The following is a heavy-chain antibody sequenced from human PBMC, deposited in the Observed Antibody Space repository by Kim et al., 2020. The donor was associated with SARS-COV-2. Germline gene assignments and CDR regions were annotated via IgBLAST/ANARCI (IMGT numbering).Heavy chain of an antibody. Sequence: ASVKVSCKVSGYTFTSYAMHWVRQAPGQRLEWMGWINAGNGNTKYSQKFQGRVTITRDTSASTAYMELSSLRSEDTAVYYCASTRLLWFGELWGQPIFGFDYWGQGTLVTVSS. J-gene: IGHJ4*02. V-gene: IGHV1-3*01. D-gene: IGHD3-10*01. CDR1: GYTFTSYA. CDR2: INAGNGNT. CDR3: ASTRLLWFGELWGQPIFGFDY.